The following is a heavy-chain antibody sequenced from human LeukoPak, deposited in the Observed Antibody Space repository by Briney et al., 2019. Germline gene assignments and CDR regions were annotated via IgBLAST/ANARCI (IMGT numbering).Heavy chain of an antibody. J-gene: IGHJ6*04. CDR3: AELGITMILVV. D-gene: IGHD3-22*01. Sequence: GGSLRLSCAASGFTFSSYSMNWVRQAPGKGLEWVSYISSSGSTIYYADSVKGRFTISRDNAKNSLYLQMNSLRAEDTAVYYCAELGITMILVVWGNETTVTISS. CDR1: GFTFSSYS. CDR2: ISSSGSTI. V-gene: IGHV3-48*04.